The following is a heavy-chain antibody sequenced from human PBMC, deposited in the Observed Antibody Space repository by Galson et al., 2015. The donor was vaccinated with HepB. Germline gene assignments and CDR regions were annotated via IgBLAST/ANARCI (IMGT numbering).Heavy chain of an antibody. CDR3: ARYLGDYYGFDI. D-gene: IGHD2/OR15-2a*01. CDR1: GSTFSRHG. Sequence: SLRLSCAASGSTFSRHGMHWVRQAPGEGLEWVALIWFDGSKKYHAEYLKGRFTISRDNSKNMLYLQMNSLGAGDTAMYYCARYLGDYYGFDIWGQGTMVIVSS. V-gene: IGHV3-33*01. CDR2: IWFDGSKK. J-gene: IGHJ3*02.